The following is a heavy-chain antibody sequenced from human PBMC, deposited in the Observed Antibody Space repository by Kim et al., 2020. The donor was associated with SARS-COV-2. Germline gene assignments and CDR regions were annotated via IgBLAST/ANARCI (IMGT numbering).Heavy chain of an antibody. CDR1: GFSFSTYS. V-gene: IGHV3-21*01. CDR3: APGERRNAFAF. CDR2: IDSSSTYI. J-gene: IGHJ3*01. D-gene: IGHD1-1*01. Sequence: RGSLRLSCAASGFSFSTYSMAWVRQAPGKGLEWVSSIDSSSTYIFYADSVKGRFTISRDNAKNSLYLQMNSLRAEDTAVYYCAPGERRNAFAFWGQGTMVTVSS.